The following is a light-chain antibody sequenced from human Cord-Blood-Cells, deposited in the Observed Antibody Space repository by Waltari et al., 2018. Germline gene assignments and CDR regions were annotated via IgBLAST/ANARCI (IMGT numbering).Light chain of an antibody. J-gene: IGLJ3*02. CDR3: SSYTSSSTWV. CDR2: DVS. CDR1: SSDVGGSNY. Sequence: QSALTQPASVSGSPGQSITTSCPGTSSDVGGSNYVSWYQQHPGKAPKLMIHDVSNRPSGVSNRFSGSKSGNTASLTISGLQAEDEADYYCSSYTSSSTWVFGGGTKLTVL. V-gene: IGLV2-14*03.